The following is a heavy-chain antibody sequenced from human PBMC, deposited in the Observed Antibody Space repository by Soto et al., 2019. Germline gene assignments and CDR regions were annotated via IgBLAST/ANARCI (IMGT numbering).Heavy chain of an antibody. CDR3: ARGAWGSGSYYYYGMDV. J-gene: IGHJ6*02. V-gene: IGHV3-48*03. CDR1: GFSLSSYE. D-gene: IGHD3-10*01. Sequence: GSLRLSCAASGFSLSSYEMNWVRQAPGKGLEWVSYISSSGSTIYYADSVKGRFTISRDNAKNSLYLQMNSLRAEDTAVYYCARGAWGSGSYYYYGMDVWGQGTTVTVSS. CDR2: ISSSGSTI.